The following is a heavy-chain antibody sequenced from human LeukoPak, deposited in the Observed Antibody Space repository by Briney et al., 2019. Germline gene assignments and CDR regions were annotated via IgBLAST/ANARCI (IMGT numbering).Heavy chain of an antibody. CDR3: ARGPLAFRRVAGIFS. CDR2: IIHSGGT. CDR1: GGSFIGYS. J-gene: IGHJ5*02. V-gene: IGHV4-34*01. Sequence: PSETLSLTCAVSGGSFIGYSYTWIRQPPGKGLEWFGEIIHSGGTSYNPSLKSRLTISVDTSRKQFSLKLTSVTAADTALYFCARGPLAFRRVAGIFSWGRGTQVTVPS. D-gene: IGHD6-19*01.